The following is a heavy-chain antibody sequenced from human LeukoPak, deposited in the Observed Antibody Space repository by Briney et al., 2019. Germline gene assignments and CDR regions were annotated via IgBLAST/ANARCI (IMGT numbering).Heavy chain of an antibody. CDR1: GFTFSSHA. J-gene: IGHJ4*02. Sequence: GFLRLSCAASGFTFSSHAMSWVRQAPGKGLEWVSAISGSGGSTYYADSVKGRFTISRDNSKNTLYLHMDSPRAEDTAVYYCAKDHSEYVWGSYRRDDYRGQGTLVTVSS. CDR2: ISGSGGST. CDR3: AKDHSEYVWGSYRRDDY. D-gene: IGHD3-16*02. V-gene: IGHV3-23*01.